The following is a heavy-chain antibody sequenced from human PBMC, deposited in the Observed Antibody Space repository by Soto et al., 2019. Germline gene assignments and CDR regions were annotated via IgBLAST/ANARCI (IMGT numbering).Heavy chain of an antibody. V-gene: IGHV4-61*01. Sequence: PSETLSLTCTVSGGSVSSGSYYWSWIRQPPGKGLEWIGYIYYSGSTNYNPSLKSRVTISVDTSKNQFSLKLSSVTAADTAVYYCTRVRLGSSRSSDYWGQGILVTVSS. CDR1: GGSVSSGSYY. D-gene: IGHD6-19*01. CDR3: TRVRLGSSRSSDY. J-gene: IGHJ4*02. CDR2: IYYSGST.